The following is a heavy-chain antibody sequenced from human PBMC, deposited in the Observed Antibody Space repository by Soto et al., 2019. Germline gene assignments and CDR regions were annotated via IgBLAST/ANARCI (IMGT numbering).Heavy chain of an antibody. CDR1: GFSFNSYW. CDR2: IKEDGSEK. J-gene: IGHJ4*02. D-gene: IGHD2-2*01. V-gene: IGHV3-7*01. CDR3: ATGLVPGRDS. Sequence: EVQVVESGGGLVQPGGSLRLSCAASGFSFNSYWMTWVRQAPGKGLEWVANIKEDGSEKYYVDSVKGRFTISRDNAKNTVCLQRNSLRADDTAVYYCATGLVPGRDSWGQGTLVTVSS.